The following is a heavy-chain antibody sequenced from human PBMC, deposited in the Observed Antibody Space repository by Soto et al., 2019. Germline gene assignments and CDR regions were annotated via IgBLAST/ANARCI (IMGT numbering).Heavy chain of an antibody. CDR3: ARDNGYSYGYTLDH. V-gene: IGHV4-30-2*01. J-gene: IGHJ4*02. CDR1: GGSISSGGYS. CDR2: IYHSGST. Sequence: TLSLTCAVSGGSISSGGYSWSWIRQPPGKGLEWIGYIYHSGSTYYNPSLKSRVTISVDTSKNQFSLKLSSVTAADTAVYYCARDNGYSYGYTLDHWGQGTLVTVSS. D-gene: IGHD5-18*01.